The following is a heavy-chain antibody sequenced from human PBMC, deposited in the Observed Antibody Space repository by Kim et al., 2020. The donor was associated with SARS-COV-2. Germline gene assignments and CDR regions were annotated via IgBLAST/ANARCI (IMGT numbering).Heavy chain of an antibody. V-gene: IGHV4-31*02. CDR3: ARDPGSGSYDV. Sequence: TYYNPSRMGGVTISVHTSKTQFSLKVSSVTAEDTAVYYCARDPGSGSYDVWGQGTLVTVSS. D-gene: IGHD3-10*01. J-gene: IGHJ4*02. CDR2: T.